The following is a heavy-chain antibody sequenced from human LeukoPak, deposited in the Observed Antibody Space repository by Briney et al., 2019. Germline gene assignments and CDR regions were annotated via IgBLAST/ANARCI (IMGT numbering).Heavy chain of an antibody. J-gene: IGHJ5*02. D-gene: IGHD3-22*01. CDR3: ARDSFGYYYDSSGHSGWFDP. CDR2: IIPIFGTA. V-gene: IGHV1-69*05. CDR1: GGTFSSYA. Sequence: ASVKVSCKASGGTFSSYAISWVRQAPGQGLEWMGGIIPIFGTANYAQKFQGRVTITTDESTSTAYMELSSLRSEDTAVYYCARDSFGYYYDSSGHSGWFDPWGQGTLVTDSS.